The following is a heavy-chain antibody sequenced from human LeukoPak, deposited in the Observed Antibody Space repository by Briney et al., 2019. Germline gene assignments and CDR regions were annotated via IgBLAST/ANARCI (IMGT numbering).Heavy chain of an antibody. CDR1: GFTFSSYG. V-gene: IGHV3-30*18. CDR3: AKRRGDCSNGQGCGDS. J-gene: IGHJ4*02. D-gene: IGHD2-8*01. Sequence: SGGSLRLSCAASGFTFSSYGMHWVRQAPGKGLEWVAVISYDGSNKYYADSVKGRFTISRDNSKSTLYLQMNSLRAEDTAVYYCAKRRGDCSNGQGCGDSWGQGTLVTVSS. CDR2: ISYDGSNK.